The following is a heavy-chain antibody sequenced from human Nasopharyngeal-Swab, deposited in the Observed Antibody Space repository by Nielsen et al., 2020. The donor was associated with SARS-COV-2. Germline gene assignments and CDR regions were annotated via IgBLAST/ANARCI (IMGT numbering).Heavy chain of an antibody. CDR2: ISGSGGST. CDR1: GFTFSSYA. CDR3: ARIRIPGWMTTVTKGAFDI. D-gene: IGHD4-17*01. Sequence: GESLKISCAASGFTFSSYAMSWVRQAPGKGLEWVSAISGSGGSTYYADSVKGRFTISRDNSKNTLYLQMNSLRAEDTAVYYCARIRIPGWMTTVTKGAFDIWGQGTMVTVSS. J-gene: IGHJ3*02. V-gene: IGHV3-23*01.